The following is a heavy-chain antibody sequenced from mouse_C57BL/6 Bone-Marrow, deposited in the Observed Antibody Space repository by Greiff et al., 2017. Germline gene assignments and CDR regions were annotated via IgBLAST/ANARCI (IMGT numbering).Heavy chain of an antibody. CDR2: IDPSDSYT. Sequence: VQLQQSGAELVKPGASVKLSCKASGYTFTSYWMQWVKQRPGQGLEWIGEIDPSDSYTNYNQKFKGKATLTVDTSSSTAYMQLSSLTSEDSAVYYCATPITTVGYWGQGTTLTVSS. D-gene: IGHD1-1*01. CDR1: GYTFTSYW. V-gene: IGHV1-50*01. CDR3: ATPITTVGY. J-gene: IGHJ2*01.